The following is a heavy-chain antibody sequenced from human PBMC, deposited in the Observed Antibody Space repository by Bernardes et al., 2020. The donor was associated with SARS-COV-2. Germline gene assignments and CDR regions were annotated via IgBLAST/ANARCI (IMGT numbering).Heavy chain of an antibody. CDR1: GVRLSNSW. CDR2: INRDGNTM. D-gene: IGHD1-7*01. CDR3: SRAGNFRFDF. V-gene: IGHV3-74*01. Sequence: GQHVTGSGEVSGVRLSNSWCTWVAKTPRNGLEWISRINRDGNTMNYADFVKGRFTISRDNAKKTLYLQLTSLGTEDTAVYYCSRAGNFRFDFWGQGTLVTVSS. J-gene: IGHJ4*02.